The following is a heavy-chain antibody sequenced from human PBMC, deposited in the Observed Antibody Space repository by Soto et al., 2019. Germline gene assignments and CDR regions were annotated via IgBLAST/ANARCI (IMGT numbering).Heavy chain of an antibody. CDR3: AILAARPSFDY. D-gene: IGHD6-6*01. CDR2: IYYSGST. J-gene: IGHJ4*02. CDR1: GGSISSSSYY. Sequence: XXTLSLPFTVSGGSISSSSYYWGCIRQPPGKGLEWIGSIYYSGSTYYNPSLKSRVTISVDTSKNQFSLKLSYVTAADTAVYYCAILAARPSFDYWGQGTLVTVSS. V-gene: IGHV4-39*01.